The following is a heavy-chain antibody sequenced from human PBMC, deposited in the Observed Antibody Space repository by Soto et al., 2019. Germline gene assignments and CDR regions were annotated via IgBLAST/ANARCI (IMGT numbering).Heavy chain of an antibody. J-gene: IGHJ6*02. CDR1: GFTFSSYD. CDR2: IGTAGDT. V-gene: IGHV3-13*01. Sequence: GSLRLSCAASGFTFSSYDMHWVRQATGKGLEWVSAIGTAGDTYYPGSVKGRFTISRENAKNSLYLQMNSLRAEDTAVYYCARVGVTRYYYYGMDVWGQGTTVTVSS. CDR3: ARVGVTRYYYYGMDV. D-gene: IGHD3-3*01.